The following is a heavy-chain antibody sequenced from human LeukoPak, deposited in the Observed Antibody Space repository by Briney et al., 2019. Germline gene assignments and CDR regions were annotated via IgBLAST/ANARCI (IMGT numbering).Heavy chain of an antibody. Sequence: GASVKVSCKASGGTFSSYAISWVRQAPGQGLEWMGGIIPIFGTANYAQKFQGRVTITTDESTSTAYMELSSLRSEDTAVYYCARGAVAGTVDWFDPWGQGTLVTVSP. CDR1: GGTFSSYA. CDR2: IIPIFGTA. V-gene: IGHV1-69*05. CDR3: ARGAVAGTVDWFDP. J-gene: IGHJ5*02. D-gene: IGHD6-19*01.